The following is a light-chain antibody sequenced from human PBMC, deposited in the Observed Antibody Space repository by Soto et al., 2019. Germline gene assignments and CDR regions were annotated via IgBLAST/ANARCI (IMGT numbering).Light chain of an antibody. V-gene: IGKV3-20*01. Sequence: EIVLTQSPGTLSLSPGERATLSCRASQSVSGSYLAWYQQKPGQGPRLLIYGASSRATGTPDRFSGSGSGTDFTLTINRLEPEDFALYYCQQYGSSPPTFGQGTKVDIK. CDR1: QSVSGSY. CDR2: GAS. CDR3: QQYGSSPPT. J-gene: IGKJ1*01.